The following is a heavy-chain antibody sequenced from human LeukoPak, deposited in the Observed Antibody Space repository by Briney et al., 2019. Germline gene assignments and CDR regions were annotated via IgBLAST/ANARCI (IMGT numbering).Heavy chain of an antibody. J-gene: IGHJ4*02. CDR3: ACQAGGGLSFDY. D-gene: IGHD3-16*02. CDR2: IYYSGST. CDR1: GGSISGSSYF. V-gene: IGHV4-39*01. Sequence: PSETLSLTCTVSGGSISGSSYFWGWIRQPPGKGLEWIGSIYYSGSTYYNPSLKSRVTISVDTSKNQFSLKLSSVTAADTAVYYCACQAGGGLSFDYWGQGTLVTVSS.